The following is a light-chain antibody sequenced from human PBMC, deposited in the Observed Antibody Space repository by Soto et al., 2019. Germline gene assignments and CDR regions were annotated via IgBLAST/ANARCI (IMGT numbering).Light chain of an antibody. V-gene: IGLV2-23*02. J-gene: IGLJ1*01. CDR1: NSDVGAYNL. CDR3: CSYAGDSAVV. Sequence: QSALTQPASVSGSPGQSITISCAGTNSDVGAYNLVSWYQQHPGEAPKVLIYEVTKRPSGLSSRFAGSKSGNTASLTISGLQAEDEADYYCCSYAGDSAVVFGTGTKGTVL. CDR2: EVT.